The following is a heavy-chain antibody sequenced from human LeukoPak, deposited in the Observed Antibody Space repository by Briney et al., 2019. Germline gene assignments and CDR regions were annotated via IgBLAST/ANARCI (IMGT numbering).Heavy chain of an antibody. CDR1: GYTFISYG. CDR2: INVYNGNT. V-gene: IGHV1-18*01. Sequence: ASVKVSCKASGYTFISYGISWVRQAPGQGLEWMGWINVYNGNTNYAQKLQGRVTMTTETSTSTAYMELRSLRSDDTAVYYCVIPPSVRGTGYWGQGTLVTVSS. J-gene: IGHJ4*02. CDR3: VIPPSVRGTGY. D-gene: IGHD3-10*02.